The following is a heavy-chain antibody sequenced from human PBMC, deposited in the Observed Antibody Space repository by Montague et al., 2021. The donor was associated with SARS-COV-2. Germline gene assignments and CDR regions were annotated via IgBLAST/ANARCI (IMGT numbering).Heavy chain of an antibody. D-gene: IGHD3-22*01. CDR2: ITGSGGST. J-gene: IGHJ4*02. Sequence: SLRLSCAASGFTFRSYGMSWVRQAPGKGLEWVSGITGSGGSTYYADSVKGQFTISRDNSKNTLYLQMNSLRAEDTAVYYCAKGYYYDTSGYLHPFDYWGQGTLVTVSS. CDR3: AKGYYYDTSGYLHPFDY. V-gene: IGHV3-23*01. CDR1: GFTFRSYG.